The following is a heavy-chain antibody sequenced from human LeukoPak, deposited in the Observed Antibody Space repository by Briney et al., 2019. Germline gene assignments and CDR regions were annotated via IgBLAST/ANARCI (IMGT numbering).Heavy chain of an antibody. CDR2: ISSSGSTM. D-gene: IGHD3-10*02. CDR1: GFTFSSYE. J-gene: IGHJ6*04. V-gene: IGHV3-48*03. CDR3: AELGITMIGGV. Sequence: PGGSLRLSCAASGFTFSSYEMNGVRQAPGKGLEWVSYISSSGSTMYYADSVKGRFTISRDNAKNSLYLQMNSLRAEDTAVYYCAELGITMIGGVWGKGTTVTISS.